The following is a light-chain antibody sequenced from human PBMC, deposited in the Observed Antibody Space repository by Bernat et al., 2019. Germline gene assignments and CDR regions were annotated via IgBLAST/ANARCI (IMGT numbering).Light chain of an antibody. CDR2: KVS. CDR1: QSLVDSDGNTY. J-gene: IGKJ1*01. Sequence: DVVMTQSPLSLPVTLGQPASISCRSSQSLVDSDGNTYLNWFQQRPGQSPRCLIYKVSNRDSGVPDRFSGSGSGTDFTLKISRVEAGDVGFYYCMQGTHWPKTFSQGTKVETK. V-gene: IGKV2-30*01. CDR3: MQGTHWPKT.